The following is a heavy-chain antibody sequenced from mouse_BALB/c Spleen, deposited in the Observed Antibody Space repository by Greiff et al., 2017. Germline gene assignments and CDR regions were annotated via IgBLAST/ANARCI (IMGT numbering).Heavy chain of an antibody. J-gene: IGHJ4*01. CDR3: ARIYDYDEGMDY. V-gene: IGHV1-4*01. D-gene: IGHD2-4*01. CDR2: INPSSGYT. CDR1: GYTFTSYT. Sequence: QVQLKESGAELARPGASVKMSCKASGYTFTSYTMHWVKQRPGQGLEWIGYINPSSGYTNYNQKFKDKATLTADKSSSTAYMQLSSLTSEDSAVYYCARIYDYDEGMDYWGQGTSVTVSS.